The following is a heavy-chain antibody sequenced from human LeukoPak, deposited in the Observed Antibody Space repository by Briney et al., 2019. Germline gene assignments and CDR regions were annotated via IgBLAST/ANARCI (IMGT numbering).Heavy chain of an antibody. CDR3: ARDLAGATTGAIPLFDY. D-gene: IGHD1-1*01. Sequence: ASVKVSRKASGYTFTSFGITWMRQAPGQGLEWMGWISAYNGNTNYAQKLQGRVTVTTDTSTSTAYMELRSLRSDDTAVYYCARDLAGATTGAIPLFDYWGQGTLVTVSS. CDR2: ISAYNGNT. V-gene: IGHV1-18*01. J-gene: IGHJ4*02. CDR1: GYTFTSFG.